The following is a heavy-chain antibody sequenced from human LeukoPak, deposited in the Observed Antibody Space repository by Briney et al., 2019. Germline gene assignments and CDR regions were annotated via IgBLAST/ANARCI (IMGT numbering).Heavy chain of an antibody. Sequence: GGPLRLSCAASGFTFSSYAMSWVRQAPGKGLEWVSYVSSSGSTIYYADSVKGRFTISKDNAKNSLYLQMNSLRAEDTAVYYCARASYRPFDYWGQGTLVTVSS. J-gene: IGHJ4*02. CDR2: VSSSGSTI. CDR1: GFTFSSYA. V-gene: IGHV3-48*04. D-gene: IGHD1-26*01. CDR3: ARASYRPFDY.